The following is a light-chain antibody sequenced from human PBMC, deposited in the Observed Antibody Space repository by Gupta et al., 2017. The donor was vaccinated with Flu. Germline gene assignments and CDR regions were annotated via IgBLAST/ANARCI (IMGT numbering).Light chain of an antibody. J-gene: IGKJ2*02. Sequence: PSSVSASVGDGVTITCRASQGLSYWLAWFQQKPGKAPELLIYGASNLQSGVPSRFSGSGSGTEFTLTISRVRPEDSAIYYCLQANSFPCTFGQGTKMEIK. CDR1: QGLSYW. CDR3: LQANSFPCT. V-gene: IGKV1-12*01. CDR2: GAS.